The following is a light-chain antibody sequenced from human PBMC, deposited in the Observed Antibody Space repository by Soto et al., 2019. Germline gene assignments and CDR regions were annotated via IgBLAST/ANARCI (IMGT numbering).Light chain of an antibody. Sequence: EVVLTQSPGTLSLSPAARATLSCRASQSVNDYHLAWYQHKGGQAPRLLIYGASTRATGVPERFSGSGFGTSYCLIINRLEPEDFGLYDWQLDDCYPPRCTFGPGTTVEI. CDR1: QSVNDYH. CDR3: QLDDCYPPRCT. J-gene: IGKJ3*01. V-gene: IGKV3-20*01. CDR2: GAS.